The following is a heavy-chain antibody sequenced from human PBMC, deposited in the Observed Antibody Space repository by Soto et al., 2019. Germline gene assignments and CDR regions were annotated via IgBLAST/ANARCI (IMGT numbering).Heavy chain of an antibody. CDR1: GYTFTDYI. CDR2: INPKSRGT. J-gene: IGHJ5*02. Sequence: QVQLVQSGAEVKKPGASVKVSCKASGYTFTDYIIHWVRQAPGQGFEWMGWINPKSRGTNYAQKFQGSVTMTRDTSNSTAYMELRGLRSDDTAVYYCARVTLKAGNWFDPWGQGTLVTVSS. V-gene: IGHV1-2*02. CDR3: ARVTLKAGNWFDP.